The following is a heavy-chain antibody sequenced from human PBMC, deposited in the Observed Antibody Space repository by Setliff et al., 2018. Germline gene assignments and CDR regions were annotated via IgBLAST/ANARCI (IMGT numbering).Heavy chain of an antibody. J-gene: IGHJ6*02. CDR2: ISSSGSTI. V-gene: IGHV3-48*03. Sequence: GGSLRLSCAASGFTFSSYEMNWVRQAPGKWLEWVSYISSSGSTIFYADSVKGRFTISRDNAKNSLYLKMNSMRAEDTAVYYCARDQSSSWYCPHYGMDVWGQGTTVTVSS. CDR3: ARDQSSSWYCPHYGMDV. CDR1: GFTFSSYE. D-gene: IGHD6-13*01.